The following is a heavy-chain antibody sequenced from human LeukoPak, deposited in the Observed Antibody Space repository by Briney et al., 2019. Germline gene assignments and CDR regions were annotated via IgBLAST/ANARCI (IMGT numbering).Heavy chain of an antibody. J-gene: IGHJ4*02. D-gene: IGHD4-11*01. CDR2: MNPNSGGT. CDR1: GYTFTSYD. V-gene: IGHV1-2*02. CDR3: AREDYSNYVGCDY. Sequence: ASVKVSCKASGYTFTSYDINWVRQATGQGLEWMGWMNPNSGGTNYAQKFQGRVTMTRDTSISTAYMELSRLRSDDTAVYYCAREDYSNYVGCDYWGQGTLVTVSS.